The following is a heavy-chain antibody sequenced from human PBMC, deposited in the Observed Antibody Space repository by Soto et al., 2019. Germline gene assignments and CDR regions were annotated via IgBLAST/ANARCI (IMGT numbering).Heavy chain of an antibody. J-gene: IGHJ1*01. D-gene: IGHD6-13*01. Sequence: GGSLRLSCAASGFTFDDYTMHWVRQAPGKGLEWVSLISWDGGSTYYADSVKGRFTISRDNSKNSLYLQMKSLRTEDTALYYCAKANMGSRWHSYLQHWGQGTLVTVSS. CDR1: GFTFDDYT. V-gene: IGHV3-43*01. CDR2: ISWDGGST. CDR3: AKANMGSRWHSYLQH.